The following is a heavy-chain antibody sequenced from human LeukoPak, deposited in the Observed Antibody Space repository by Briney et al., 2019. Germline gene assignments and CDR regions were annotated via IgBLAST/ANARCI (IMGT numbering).Heavy chain of an antibody. CDR3: ARSGVVVPAAIPSRYYYYYYMDV. D-gene: IGHD2-2*01. CDR2: INPNSGGT. J-gene: IGHJ6*03. Sequence: ASVKVSCKASGYTFTGYYMHWARQAPGQGLEWMGWINPNSGGTNYAQKFQGRVTMTRDTSISTAYMELSRLRSDDTAVYYCARSGVVVPAAIPSRYYYYYYMDVWGKGTTVTVSS. V-gene: IGHV1-2*02. CDR1: GYTFTGYY.